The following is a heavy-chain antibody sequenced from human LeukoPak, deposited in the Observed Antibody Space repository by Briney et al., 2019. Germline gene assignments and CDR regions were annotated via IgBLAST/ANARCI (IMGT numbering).Heavy chain of an antibody. Sequence: PGGSLRLSCSASGFTFSSYAMHWVRQAPGKGLEYVSAISSNGGSTYYADSVKGRFTISRDNSRNTLYLQMSSLRAEDTAVCYCVKDRNSRIAAAKQNWFDPWGQGTLVTVSS. J-gene: IGHJ5*02. CDR1: GFTFSSYA. CDR2: ISSNGGST. V-gene: IGHV3-64D*06. D-gene: IGHD6-13*01. CDR3: VKDRNSRIAAAKQNWFDP.